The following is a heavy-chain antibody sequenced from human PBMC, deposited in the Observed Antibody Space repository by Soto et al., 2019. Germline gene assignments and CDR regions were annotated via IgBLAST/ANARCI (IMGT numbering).Heavy chain of an antibody. CDR3: ASSYGSGHRAFDY. J-gene: IGHJ4*02. CDR1: GDTFSFYT. CDR2: VNPILSMS. Sequence: SVKVSCKASGDTFSFYTINWVRQAPGLGLEWMGRVNPILSMSNYAQKFQGRVTMTADKSTSTAYMELRSLRSEDTAFYYCASSYGSGHRAFDYCAQGSLVPGSS. D-gene: IGHD3-10*01. V-gene: IGHV1-69*02.